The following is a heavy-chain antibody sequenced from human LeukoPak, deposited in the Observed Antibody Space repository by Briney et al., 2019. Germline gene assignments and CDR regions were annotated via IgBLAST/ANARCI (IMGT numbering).Heavy chain of an antibody. CDR3: ARRGSHSSSWYAPTRNDDAFDI. CDR1: GFTFRTSG. CDR2: ISSSGTTI. V-gene: IGHV3-48*01. Sequence: GGSLRLSCAASGFTFRTSGMNWVRQAPGKGLEWVSYISSSGTTISYAQSVKGRFTITRDNAQNSLTLHMNTLRAEDTAVYYCARRGSHSSSWYAPTRNDDAFDIWGQGTMVTVSS. J-gene: IGHJ3*02. D-gene: IGHD6-13*01.